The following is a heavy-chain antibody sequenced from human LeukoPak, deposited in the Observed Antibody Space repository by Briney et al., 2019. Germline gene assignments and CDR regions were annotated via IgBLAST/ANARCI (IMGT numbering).Heavy chain of an antibody. Sequence: GGSLRLSCAASGFTFSSYWMSWVRQAPGKGLEWVANIKQDGSEKYYVDSVKGRFTISRDNAKNSLYLQMNSLRGEGTAVYYCARRARYYDSSGYTPWGQGTLVTVSS. D-gene: IGHD3-22*01. CDR3: ARRARYYDSSGYTP. CDR1: GFTFSSYW. V-gene: IGHV3-7*01. J-gene: IGHJ4*02. CDR2: IKQDGSEK.